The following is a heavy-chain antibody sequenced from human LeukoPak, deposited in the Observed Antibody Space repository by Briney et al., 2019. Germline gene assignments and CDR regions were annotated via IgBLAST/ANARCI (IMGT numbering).Heavy chain of an antibody. CDR2: ICGSGGST. J-gene: IGHJ4*02. CDR1: GFTFSSYA. Sequence: GGSLRLSCAASGFTFSSYAMSWVRPAPGKGLEWVSAICGSGGSTYYADSLKGRFTISRDNSKNTLYLQMNRLRAEDTAVYYCAKEGDVWGSYGQHYWGQGTLVTVSS. V-gene: IGHV3-23*01. D-gene: IGHD3-16*01. CDR3: AKEGDVWGSYGQHY.